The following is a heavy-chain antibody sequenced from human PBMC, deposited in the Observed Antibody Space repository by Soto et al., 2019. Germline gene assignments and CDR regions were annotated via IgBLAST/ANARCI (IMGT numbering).Heavy chain of an antibody. CDR3: AKLQDTAMSYFDY. CDR2: ISYDGSNK. Sequence: PGGSLRLSCAASGFTFSSYGMHWVRQAPGKGLEWVAVISYDGSNKYYADSVKGRFTISRDNSKNTLYLQMNSLRAEDTAVYYCAKLQDTAMSYFDYWGQGTLVTVSS. D-gene: IGHD5-18*01. CDR1: GFTFSSYG. J-gene: IGHJ4*02. V-gene: IGHV3-30*18.